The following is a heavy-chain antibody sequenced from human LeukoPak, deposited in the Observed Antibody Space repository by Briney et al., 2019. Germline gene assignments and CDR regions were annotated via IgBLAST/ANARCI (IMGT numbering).Heavy chain of an antibody. D-gene: IGHD1-26*01. J-gene: IGHJ4*02. V-gene: IGHV5-51*01. CDR1: GYGFTSYW. Sequence: GESLKISCKGSGYGFTSYWTAWVRQMPGKGLEWMGIIYPGDSDTRYSPSFQGQVTISADKSISTAYLQWSSLKASDTAMYYCARPSGTYYIDYWGQGTLVTVSS. CDR2: IYPGDSDT. CDR3: ARPSGTYYIDY.